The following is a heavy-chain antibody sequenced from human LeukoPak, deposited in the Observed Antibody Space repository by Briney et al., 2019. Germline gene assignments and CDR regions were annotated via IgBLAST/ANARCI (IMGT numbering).Heavy chain of an antibody. CDR1: GFTFSSYA. D-gene: IGHD2-21*02. J-gene: IGHJ4*02. CDR3: ARVRSESWLGFTCGGDCIYFDY. V-gene: IGHV3-23*01. Sequence: PGGSLRLSCAASGFTFSSYAMSWVRQAPGKGLEWVSAISGSGGSTYYADSVKGRFTISRDNAKNSLYLQMNSLRAEDTAVYYCARVRSESWLGFTCGGDCIYFDYWGQGTLVTVSS. CDR2: ISGSGGST.